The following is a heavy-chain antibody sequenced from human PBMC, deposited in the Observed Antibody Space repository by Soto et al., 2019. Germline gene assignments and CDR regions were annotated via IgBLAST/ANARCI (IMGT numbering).Heavy chain of an antibody. CDR3: AKAPIFLEGSGCSVASVEF. Sequence: GGSLRLSCAASEFTFSRYAMHLVRQAPGKGLEWVSTLSVSGSGSYYPDSLRGRFTISRDNSKNTLYLQMNNLRAEDTAVYYCAKAPIFLEGSGCSVASVEFWGQGTRLTGS. J-gene: IGHJ1*01. D-gene: IGHD2-15*01. V-gene: IGHV3-23*01. CDR1: EFTFSRYA. CDR2: LSVSGSGS.